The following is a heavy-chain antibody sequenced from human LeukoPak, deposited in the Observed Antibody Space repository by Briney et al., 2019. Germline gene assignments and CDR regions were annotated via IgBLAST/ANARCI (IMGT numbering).Heavy chain of an antibody. D-gene: IGHD2/OR15-2a*01. CDR2: IYPGDSDT. CDR1: GYSFTSCW. CDR3: ARHFSSGDYGMDV. J-gene: IGHJ6*02. V-gene: IGHV5-51*01. Sequence: GASLKISCKGSGYSFTSCWIGWVRQMPGKGLEWMGIIYPGDSDTRYSPSFQGQVTISADKSISTAYLQWSSLKASDTAMYYCARHFSSGDYGMDVWGQGTTVTVSS.